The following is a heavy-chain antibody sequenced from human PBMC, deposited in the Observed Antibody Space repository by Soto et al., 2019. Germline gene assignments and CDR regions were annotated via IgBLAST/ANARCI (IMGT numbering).Heavy chain of an antibody. CDR2: IYYSGST. J-gene: IGHJ6*02. Sequence: SETLSLTCTVSGGSISSGGYYWSWIRQHPGKGLEWIGYIYYSGSTYYNPSLKSRVTISVDTSKNQFSLKLSSVTAADTAVYYCARGAVTTMNYYYYYGMDVWGQGTTVTVSS. V-gene: IGHV4-31*03. D-gene: IGHD4-4*01. CDR1: GGSISSGGYY. CDR3: ARGAVTTMNYYYYYGMDV.